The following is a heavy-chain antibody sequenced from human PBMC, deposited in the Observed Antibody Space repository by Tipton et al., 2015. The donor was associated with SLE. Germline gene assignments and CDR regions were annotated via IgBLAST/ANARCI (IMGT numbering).Heavy chain of an antibody. CDR1: GGSISSYY. CDR3: ARGHGLWLNY. V-gene: IGHV4-59*08. J-gene: IGHJ4*02. D-gene: IGHD5-18*01. CDR2: IYYSGNT. Sequence: LSLTCTVSGGSISSYYWSWIRQPPGKGLEWIGFIYYSGNTNYNPSLKSRVTISVDTSKNQFSLKLSSVTAADMAVYYCARGHGLWLNYWGQGTLVTVSS.